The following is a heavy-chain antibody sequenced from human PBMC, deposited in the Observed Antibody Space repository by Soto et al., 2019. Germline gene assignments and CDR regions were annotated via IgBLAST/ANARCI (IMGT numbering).Heavy chain of an antibody. Sequence: PGGSVRLCCAASGFTFSDYYMSWIRQAPGKGLEWVSFINNNDRVIYYADSVKGRFTISRDNAKTSLYLRMNSLRAEETAIYYCAITYYYDSHPFDFWGQGTLVTVSS. CDR3: AITYYYDSHPFDF. D-gene: IGHD3-22*01. V-gene: IGHV3-11*01. CDR2: INNNDRVI. J-gene: IGHJ4*02. CDR1: GFTFSDYY.